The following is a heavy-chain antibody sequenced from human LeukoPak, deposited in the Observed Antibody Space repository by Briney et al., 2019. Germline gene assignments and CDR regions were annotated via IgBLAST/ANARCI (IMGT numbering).Heavy chain of an antibody. V-gene: IGHV3-23*01. CDR1: GFTFDDYA. CDR2: ISGSGGST. CDR3: AKAEYQLFAFDI. J-gene: IGHJ3*02. D-gene: IGHD2-2*01. Sequence: PGRSLRLSCAASGFTFDDYAMHWVRQAPGKGLEWVSAISGSGGSTYYADSVKGRFTISRDNSKNTLYLQMNSLRAEDTAVYYCAKAEYQLFAFDIWGQGTMVTVSS.